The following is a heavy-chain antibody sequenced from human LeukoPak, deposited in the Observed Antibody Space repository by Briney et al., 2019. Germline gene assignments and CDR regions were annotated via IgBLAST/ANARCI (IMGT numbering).Heavy chain of an antibody. Sequence: GGSLRLSCVVSGFTFSSHAMCWVRQAPGRGLEWVSSIDISGDSTSYADSVKGRFSISRDNSKNTLLLQMDSLRAEDSAIYYCANEIRPNDYWGQGTLVTVSS. CDR1: GFTFSSHA. V-gene: IGHV3-23*05. D-gene: IGHD4/OR15-4a*01. CDR3: ANEIRPNDY. CDR2: IDISGDST. J-gene: IGHJ4*02.